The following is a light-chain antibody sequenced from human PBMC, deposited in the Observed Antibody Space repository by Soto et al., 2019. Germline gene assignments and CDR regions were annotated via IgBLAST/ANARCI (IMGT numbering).Light chain of an antibody. CDR1: SSDVGAYNY. CDR2: EVT. Sequence: QSALTQPPSASGSPGQSVTISCSGTSSDVGAYNYVSWYQQRPGKAPKLIIYEVTKRPSGVPDRVFGSKSGNTASLTVSGLQPEDEADYYCSSFAGTNSFVFGTGTKVTVL. V-gene: IGLV2-8*01. CDR3: SSFAGTNSFV. J-gene: IGLJ1*01.